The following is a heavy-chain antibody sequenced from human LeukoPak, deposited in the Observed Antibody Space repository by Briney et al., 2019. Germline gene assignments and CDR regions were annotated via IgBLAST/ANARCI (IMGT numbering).Heavy chain of an antibody. D-gene: IGHD2-21*01. CDR2: ISYDGSNK. CDR1: RFTFSSYA. Sequence: GGSLRLSCAASRFTFSSYAMHWVRQAPGKGLEWVAVISYDGSNKYYADSVKGRFTISRDNSKNTLYLQMNSLRAEDTAVYYCARCYGGEAKNDYWGQGTLVTVSS. V-gene: IGHV3-30*04. CDR3: ARCYGGEAKNDY. J-gene: IGHJ4*02.